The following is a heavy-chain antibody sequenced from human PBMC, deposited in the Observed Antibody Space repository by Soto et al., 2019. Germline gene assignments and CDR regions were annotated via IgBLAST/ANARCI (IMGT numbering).Heavy chain of an antibody. CDR1: GGTFSSYA. D-gene: IGHD3-10*01. Sequence: ASVKVSCKASGGTFSSYAISWVRQAPGQGLEWMGWINTYNGNTNHAQKLQGRVTMTTDTSTSTVYMELGSLRSDGTAVYYCARGVGSGTYYNQYNWFDPWGQGTLVTVSS. CDR3: ARGVGSGTYYNQYNWFDP. J-gene: IGHJ5*02. V-gene: IGHV1-18*01. CDR2: INTYNGNT.